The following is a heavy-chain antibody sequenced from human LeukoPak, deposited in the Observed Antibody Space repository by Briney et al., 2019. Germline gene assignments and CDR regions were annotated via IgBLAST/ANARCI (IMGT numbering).Heavy chain of an antibody. CDR2: IKQDGSEK. CDR3: ASNSGYDSFGFDY. V-gene: IGHV3-7*01. CDR1: GFTFSSHW. Sequence: GGSLRLSCAASGFTFSSHWMSWVRQAPGKGLEWVANIKQDGSEKYYVDSVKGRFTISRDNAKNSLYLQMNSLRAEDTAVYYCASNSGYDSFGFDYWGQGTLVTVSS. J-gene: IGHJ4*02. D-gene: IGHD5-12*01.